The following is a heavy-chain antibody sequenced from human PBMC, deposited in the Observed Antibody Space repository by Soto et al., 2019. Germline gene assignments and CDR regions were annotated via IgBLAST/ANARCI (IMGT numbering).Heavy chain of an antibody. CDR2: IWYDGSNK. Sequence: RGLCCAASGSAFISFGVHWVGQAPGKGLEWVAVIWYDGSNKYYAESGKSRFTISIYNSKNTLYRQMTSLRAADKDVYYCAVGVDSFDYWGQVTLV. V-gene: IGHV3-33*01. CDR1: GSAFISFG. D-gene: IGHD3-10*01. CDR3: AVGVDSFDY. J-gene: IGHJ4*02.